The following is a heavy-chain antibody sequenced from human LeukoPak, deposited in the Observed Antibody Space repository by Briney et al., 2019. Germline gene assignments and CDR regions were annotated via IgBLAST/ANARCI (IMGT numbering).Heavy chain of an antibody. CDR3: AKERTTPVRDLDY. CDR2: ISFDGSTK. CDR1: GFTFSSDV. J-gene: IGHJ4*02. V-gene: IGHV3-30*18. D-gene: IGHD1-14*01. Sequence: GGSLRLSCAASGFTFSSDVMHWVRQAPGTGLEWVGVISFDGSTKYYADSVKGRFTLSRDNSKNTLYLEMNSLTTEDTAVYYCAKERTTPVRDLDYWGEGTLVTASS.